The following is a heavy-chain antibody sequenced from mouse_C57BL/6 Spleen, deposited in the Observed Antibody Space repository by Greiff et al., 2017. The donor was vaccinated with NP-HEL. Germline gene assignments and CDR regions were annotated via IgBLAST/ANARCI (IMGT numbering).Heavy chain of an antibody. J-gene: IGHJ3*01. D-gene: IGHD2-4*01. CDR3: ARHEGGYDYDEFAY. V-gene: IGHV1-62-2*01. CDR1: GYTFTEYT. Sequence: VKLVESGAELVKPGASVKLSCKASGYTFTEYTIHWVQQRSGQGLEWIGWFYPGSGSIKYNEKFKDKATLTADKSSSTVYMELSRLKSEDSAVYFCARHEGGYDYDEFAYWGQGTLVTVSA. CDR2: FYPGSGSI.